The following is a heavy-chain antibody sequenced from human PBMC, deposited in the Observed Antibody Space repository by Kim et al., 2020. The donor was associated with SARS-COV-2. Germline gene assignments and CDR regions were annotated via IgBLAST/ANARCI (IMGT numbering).Heavy chain of an antibody. Sequence: TLSLTCAVSGGSISSSNWWSWVRQPPGKGLEWIGEIYHSGSTNYNPSLKSRVTISVDKSKNQFSLKLSSVTAADTAVYYCARGQEDWLRNYYYYYGMDVWGQGTTVTVSS. CDR1: GGSISSSNW. J-gene: IGHJ6*02. V-gene: IGHV4-4*02. CDR3: ARGQEDWLRNYYYYYGMDV. CDR2: IYHSGST. D-gene: IGHD5-12*01.